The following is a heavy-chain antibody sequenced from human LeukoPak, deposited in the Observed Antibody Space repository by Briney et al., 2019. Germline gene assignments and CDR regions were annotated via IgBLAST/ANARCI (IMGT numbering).Heavy chain of an antibody. CDR1: GGSFSGYY. CDR3: ARQGSSSRTYYFDY. J-gene: IGHJ4*02. Sequence: SETLSLTCAVYGGSFSGYYWSWIRQPPGKGLEWIGEINHSGSTNYNPSLKSRVTISVDTSKNQFSLKLSSVTAADTAVYYCARQGSSSRTYYFDYWGQGTLVTVSS. D-gene: IGHD6-13*01. CDR2: INHSGST. V-gene: IGHV4-34*01.